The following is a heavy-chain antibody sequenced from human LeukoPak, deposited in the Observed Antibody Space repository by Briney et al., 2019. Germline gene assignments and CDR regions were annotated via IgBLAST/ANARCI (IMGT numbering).Heavy chain of an antibody. CDR2: IDADGGNI. V-gene: IGHV3-74*01. CDR3: ARLGYCSRGTCYGLDR. D-gene: IGHD2-15*01. Sequence: GRSLRLSCVASGFTFSDSWMYWVRQVPGEGLVWVSRIDADGGNIGYADSVRGRFAISRDNAKNTLYLEMNSLRAEDAGVYYCARLGYCSRGTCYGLDRWGQGTLVTVSS. J-gene: IGHJ4*02. CDR1: GFTFSDSW.